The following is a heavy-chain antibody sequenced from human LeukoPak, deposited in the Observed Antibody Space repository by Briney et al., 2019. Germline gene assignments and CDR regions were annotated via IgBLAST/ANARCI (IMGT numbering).Heavy chain of an antibody. CDR1: GYTFTDYY. CDR2: INPNSGGT. Sequence: GASVKVSCKASGYTFTDYYMHWVRQAPGQGLEGMGRINPNSGGTNYAQKFQGRVTMTRDTSISTAYMELSRLRSDDTAVYYCARDPSTTVTTSSNWFDPWGQGTLVTVSS. CDR3: ARDPSTTVTTSSNWFDP. V-gene: IGHV1-2*06. J-gene: IGHJ5*02. D-gene: IGHD4-11*01.